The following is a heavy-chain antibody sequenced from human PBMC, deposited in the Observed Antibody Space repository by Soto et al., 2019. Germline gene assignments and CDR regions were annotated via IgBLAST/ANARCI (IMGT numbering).Heavy chain of an antibody. V-gene: IGHV1-46*03. CDR1: GYSFITYY. CDR3: ATYSGIGGCPPGPWN. J-gene: IGHJ3*01. Sequence: QVQLVQSGPEVKKPGASVKVSCKASGYSFITYYMHWVRQAPGQGLEWMAIINPSGGNANYAQKFLGRVSLTMDTSTTTVFMELSSLRSEDTAVYYCATYSGIGGCPPGPWNWGPGTMVTVSS. D-gene: IGHD1-26*01. CDR2: INPSGGNA.